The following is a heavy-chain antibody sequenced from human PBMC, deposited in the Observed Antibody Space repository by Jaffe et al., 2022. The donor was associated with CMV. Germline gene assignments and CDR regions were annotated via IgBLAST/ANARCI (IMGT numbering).Heavy chain of an antibody. J-gene: IGHJ4*01. Sequence: QVQLQQWGAGLLKPSETLSLTCGVSSGSFSGHYWSWIRQPPGKGLEWIGEINHGGSTNYNPSLKSRVTISLDTSKNQFSLKLSSVTAADTAVYYCARGRGTGYSFVSHIIPFDSWGHGTLVTVSS. CDR1: SGSFSGHY. CDR2: INHGGST. V-gene: IGHV4-34*01. CDR3: ARGRGTGYSFVSHIIPFDS. D-gene: IGHD5-18*01.